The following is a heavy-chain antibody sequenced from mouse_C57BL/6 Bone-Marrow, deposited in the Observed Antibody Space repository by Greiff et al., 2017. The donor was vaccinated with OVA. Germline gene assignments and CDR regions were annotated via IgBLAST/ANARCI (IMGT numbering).Heavy chain of an antibody. V-gene: IGHV1-75*01. CDR3: ARRGLED. CDR1: GYTFTDYY. J-gene: IGHJ3*01. CDR2: IFPGSGST. Sequence: QVQLQQSGPELVKPGASVKISCKASGYTFTDYYINWVKQRPGQGLEWIGWIFPGSGSTYYNEKFKGKATLTVDKSSSTADMLLSSLTSEDSAVYCWARRGLEDWGQGTLVTVSA. D-gene: IGHD4-1*01.